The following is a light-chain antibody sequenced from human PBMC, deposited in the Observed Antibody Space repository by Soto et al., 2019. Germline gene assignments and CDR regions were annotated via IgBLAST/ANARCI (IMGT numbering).Light chain of an antibody. CDR1: QRISSY. V-gene: IGKV1-39*01. CDR3: QQSYSTPRT. J-gene: IGKJ4*01. CDR2: AAS. Sequence: DIQMTQSPSSLSASVGDRVTITCRASQRISSYLNWYQQKPGKAPKLMIYAASSLQRGVPSRFSGSGSGTDFTLTISSLQPEDCATYYCQQSYSTPRTFGGGTKVEIK.